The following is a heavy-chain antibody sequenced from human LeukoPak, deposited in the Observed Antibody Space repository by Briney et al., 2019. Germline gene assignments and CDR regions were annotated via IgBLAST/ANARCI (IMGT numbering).Heavy chain of an antibody. Sequence: PSETLSLTCTVSGGSISSYYWSWIRRPAGKGLEWIGRIYTSGSTNYNPSLKSRVTMSVDTSKNQFSLKLSSVTAADTAVYYCARVGVGARPMDFDYWGQGTLVTVSS. CDR3: ARVGVGARPMDFDY. V-gene: IGHV4-4*07. J-gene: IGHJ4*02. D-gene: IGHD1-26*01. CDR1: GGSISSYY. CDR2: IYTSGST.